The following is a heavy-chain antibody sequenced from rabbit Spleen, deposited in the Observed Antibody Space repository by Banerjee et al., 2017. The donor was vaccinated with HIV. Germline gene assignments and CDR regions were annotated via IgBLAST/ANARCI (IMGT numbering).Heavy chain of an antibody. CDR3: VRDRWHFKL. V-gene: IGHV1S47*01. CDR2: IDPVFGST. CDR1: GFSFSNKA. Sequence: QEQLVESGGGLDQPGGSLKLSCTASGFSFSNKAVMCWVRQAPGKGLEWIVYIDPVFGSTYYATWVNGRFTISSHNAQNTLYLQLNSLTAANTATYFCVRDRWHFKLWGPGTLVTVS. D-gene: IGHD4-1*01. J-gene: IGHJ4*01.